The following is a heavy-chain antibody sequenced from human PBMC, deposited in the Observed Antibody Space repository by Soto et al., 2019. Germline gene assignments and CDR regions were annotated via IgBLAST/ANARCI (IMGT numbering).Heavy chain of an antibody. CDR3: ARGPRAPPPHDYGMDV. Sequence: GGSLRLSCAASGFTFSSYGMHWVRQAPGMGLEWVSVITCDGGDTYYADSVKGRFTISRDNSKNTLYLQMNSLRAEDTAVYYCARGPRAPPPHDYGMDVWGQGTTVIVSS. J-gene: IGHJ6*02. CDR1: GFTFSSYG. V-gene: IGHV3-30*03. CDR2: ITCDGGDT.